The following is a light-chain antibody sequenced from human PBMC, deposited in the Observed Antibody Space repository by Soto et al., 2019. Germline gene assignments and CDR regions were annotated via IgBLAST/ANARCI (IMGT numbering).Light chain of an antibody. CDR1: SSDVGAYNY. CDR3: SSYTSSSTVI. CDR2: DVS. V-gene: IGLV2-14*03. Sequence: QSALTQPASVSGSPGQSITISCTGTSSDVGAYNYVSWYQQHPGKAPKLMIYDVSNRPLGVSNRFSGSKSVNTASLTISGLQAEDEADYYCSSYTSSSTVIFGGGTKLTVL. J-gene: IGLJ2*01.